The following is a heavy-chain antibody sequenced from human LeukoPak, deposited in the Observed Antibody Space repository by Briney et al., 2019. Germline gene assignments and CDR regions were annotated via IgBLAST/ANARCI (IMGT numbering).Heavy chain of an antibody. Sequence: PGGSLRLSCAASGFTFSSYAMSWVRQAPGKGLEWVAVISGSGGTTYYADSVKGRFTISRDNAKNSLYLQMNSPRAEDTAVYYCGRGGSVGYNYNAFDIWGQGTVVTVSS. CDR2: ISGSGGTT. D-gene: IGHD3-22*01. CDR1: GFTFSSYA. CDR3: GRGGSVGYNYNAFDI. V-gene: IGHV3-23*01. J-gene: IGHJ3*02.